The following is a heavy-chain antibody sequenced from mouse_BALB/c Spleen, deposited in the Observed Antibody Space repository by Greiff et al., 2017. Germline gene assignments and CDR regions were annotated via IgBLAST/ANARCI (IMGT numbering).Heavy chain of an antibody. J-gene: IGHJ2*01. Sequence: QVHVKQSGAELAKPGASVKMSCKASGYTFTSYWMHWVKQRPGQGLEWIGYINPSTGYTEYNQKFKDKATLTADKSSSTAYMQLSSLTSEDSAVYYCARSEYGSSFDYWGQGTTLTVSS. CDR3: ARSEYGSSFDY. CDR2: INPSTGYT. CDR1: GYTFTSYW. V-gene: IGHV1-7*01. D-gene: IGHD1-1*01.